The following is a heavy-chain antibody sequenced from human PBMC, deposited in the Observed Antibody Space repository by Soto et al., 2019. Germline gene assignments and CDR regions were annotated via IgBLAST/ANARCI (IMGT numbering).Heavy chain of an antibody. Sequence: LETLSLTCTVPGGSISSYYWSWIRQPPGKGLEWIGYIYYSGSTNYNPSLKSRVTISVETSKNQFSLKLSSVTAADTAVDYCAGYSSQYYYHYYGMEVRGQGTTVTVSS. CDR2: IYYSGST. J-gene: IGHJ6*02. CDR1: GGSISSYY. V-gene: IGHV4-59*01. CDR3: AGYSSQYYYHYYGMEV. D-gene: IGHD6-13*01.